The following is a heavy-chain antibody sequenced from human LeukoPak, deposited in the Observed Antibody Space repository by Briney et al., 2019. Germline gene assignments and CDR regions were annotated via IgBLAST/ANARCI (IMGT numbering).Heavy chain of an antibody. CDR1: GFTFGDYA. V-gene: IGHV3-49*04. D-gene: IGHD5-12*01. J-gene: IGHJ6*02. CDR3: TTYDPSNYYGMDA. Sequence: GGSLRLSCTASGFTFGDYAMTWVRQAPGKGLEWVGFIRSRAYGGTTESAASVKGRFTISRDDSKSIAYLQMNSLKTEDTAVYYCTTYDPSNYYGMDAWGQGTTVTVS. CDR2: IRSRAYGGTT.